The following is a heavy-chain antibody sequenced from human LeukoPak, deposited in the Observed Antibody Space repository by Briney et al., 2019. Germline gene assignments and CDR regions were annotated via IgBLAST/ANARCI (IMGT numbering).Heavy chain of an antibody. V-gene: IGHV1-8*01. CDR2: MNPNSGNT. CDR1: GHTFTSYD. CDR3: STTVVTDVHPVDY. Sequence: GASVKVSCKASGHTFTSYDINWVRQATGQGLEWMGWMNPNSGNTGYAQKFQGRVTMTRNTSISTAYMELSSLRSEDTAVYYCSTTVVTDVHPVDYWGQGTLVTVSS. J-gene: IGHJ4*02. D-gene: IGHD4-23*01.